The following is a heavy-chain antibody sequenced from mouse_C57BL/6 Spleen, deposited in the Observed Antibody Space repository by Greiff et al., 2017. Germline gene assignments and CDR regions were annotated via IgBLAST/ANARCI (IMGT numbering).Heavy chain of an antibody. Sequence: EVMLVESGGDLVKPGGSLKLSCAASGFTFSSYGMSWVRQTPDKRLEWVATISSGGSYTYYPDSVKGRFTISRDNAKNTLYLQMSSLKSEDTAMYYCANLYGSSGDYAMDYWGQGTSVTVSS. V-gene: IGHV5-6*02. D-gene: IGHD1-1*01. J-gene: IGHJ4*01. CDR2: ISSGGSYT. CDR1: GFTFSSYG. CDR3: ANLYGSSGDYAMDY.